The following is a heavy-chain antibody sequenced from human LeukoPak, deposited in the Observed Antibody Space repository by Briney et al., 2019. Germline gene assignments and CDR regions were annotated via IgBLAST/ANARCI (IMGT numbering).Heavy chain of an antibody. CDR3: AKDQDSSGWQIDY. J-gene: IGHJ4*02. Sequence: PGRSLRLSCAASAFTFSSYGMHWVRQAPGKGLEWVAVISYDGNNRYYADSVKGRFTISRDNSKNTLYLQMNSLRTEDTAVYYCAKDQDSSGWQIDYWGQGTLVTVSS. CDR2: ISYDGNNR. V-gene: IGHV3-30*18. D-gene: IGHD6-19*01. CDR1: AFTFSSYG.